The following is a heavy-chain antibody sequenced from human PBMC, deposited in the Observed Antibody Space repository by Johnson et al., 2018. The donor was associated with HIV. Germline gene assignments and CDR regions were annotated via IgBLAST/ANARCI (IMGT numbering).Heavy chain of an antibody. CDR3: ARLPSGYSRDDLDI. J-gene: IGHJ3*02. Sequence: QVQLVESGGGVVQPGRSLRLSCAASGFTFDDYGMSWVRQTPGKGLEWVAVISYDGGSKYYADSVKGRFTVSRDNSKNTLYLQINSLRPEDTAVYYCARLPSGYSRDDLDIWGQGTMVTVSS. V-gene: IGHV3-30*03. CDR2: ISYDGGSK. CDR1: GFTFDDYG. D-gene: IGHD5-18*01.